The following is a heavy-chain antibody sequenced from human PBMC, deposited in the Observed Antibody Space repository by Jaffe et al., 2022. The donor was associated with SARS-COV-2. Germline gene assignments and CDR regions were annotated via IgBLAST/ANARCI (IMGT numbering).Heavy chain of an antibody. D-gene: IGHD2-2*01. CDR2: ISWNSNTM. J-gene: IGHJ4*02. CDR1: GFNFNDYA. Sequence: EMQLVESGGGLVQPGWSLRLSCAASGFNFNDYAMHWVRQVPGKGLEWVSGISWNSNTMNYADSMRGRFTISRDNAKNSLYLQMNSLTVDDTAFYYCAKAADAAAYFDSWGRGTLVTVSS. V-gene: IGHV3-9*01. CDR3: AKAADAAAYFDS.